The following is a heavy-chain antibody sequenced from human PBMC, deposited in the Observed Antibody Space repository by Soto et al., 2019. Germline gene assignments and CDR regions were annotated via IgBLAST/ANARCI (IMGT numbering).Heavy chain of an antibody. J-gene: IGHJ4*02. CDR1: GGSISSYY. Sequence: KASETLSLTCTVSGGSISSYYWSWIRQPPGKGLEWIGYIYYSGSTSYNPSLKSRVTISVDTSKNQFSLKLSSVTAADTAVYYCASASVAGRFDYWGQGTLVTVSS. D-gene: IGHD6-19*01. CDR3: ASASVAGRFDY. CDR2: IYYSGST. V-gene: IGHV4-59*01.